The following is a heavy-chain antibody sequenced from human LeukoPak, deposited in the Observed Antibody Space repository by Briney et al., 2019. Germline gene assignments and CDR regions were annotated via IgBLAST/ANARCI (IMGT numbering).Heavy chain of an antibody. D-gene: IGHD6-13*01. CDR1: GFTFSSYG. CDR3: AKDSSSWYAIYYYYYYMDV. V-gene: IGHV3-30*02. J-gene: IGHJ6*03. CDR2: IRYDGSNK. Sequence: GGSLRLSCAASGFTFSSYGMHWVRQAPGKGLEWVAFIRYDGSNKYYADSVKGRFTISRDNSKNTLYLQMNSLRAEDTAVYYCAKDSSSWYAIYYYYYYMDVWGKGTTVTISS.